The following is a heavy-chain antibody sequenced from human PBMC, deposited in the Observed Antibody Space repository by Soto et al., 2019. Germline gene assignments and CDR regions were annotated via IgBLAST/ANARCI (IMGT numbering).Heavy chain of an antibody. J-gene: IGHJ4*02. CDR1: GGSFSGYY. V-gene: IGHV4-34*01. D-gene: IGHD4-17*01. Sequence: SETLSLTCAVYGGSFSGYYLSWIRQPPGKGLEWIGEINHSGSTNYNPSLKSRVTISVDTSKNQFSLKLSSVTAADTAVYYCARGFRVTTVTRYFDYWGQGTLVTVYS. CDR2: INHSGST. CDR3: ARGFRVTTVTRYFDY.